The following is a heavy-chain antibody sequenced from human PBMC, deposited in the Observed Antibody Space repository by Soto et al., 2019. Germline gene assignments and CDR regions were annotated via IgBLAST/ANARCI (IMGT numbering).Heavy chain of an antibody. CDR2: IIPILGIA. CDR1: GGTFSSYT. CDR3: AALYSGVAGLGVDY. D-gene: IGHD6-19*01. V-gene: IGHV1-69*02. Sequence: SVKVSCKASGGTFSSYTISWVRQAPGQGLEWMGRIIPILGIANYAQKFQGRVTITADKSTSTAYMELSSLRSEDTAVYYCAALYSGVAGLGVDYWGQGTLVTVSS. J-gene: IGHJ4*02.